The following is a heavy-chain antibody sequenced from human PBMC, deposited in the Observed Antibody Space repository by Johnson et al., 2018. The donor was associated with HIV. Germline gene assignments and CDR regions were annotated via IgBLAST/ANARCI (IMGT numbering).Heavy chain of an antibody. D-gene: IGHD3-16*01. Sequence: SGGGLIQPGGSLRLSCAASGLTVSSNYMNWVRQAPGKGLEWVSVIYSGGSTYYADSVKGRFTISRDNSKNTLYLHMNSLRAEDTAVYYCAREWGEGAFDIWGQGTMVTVSS. V-gene: IGHV3-53*01. CDR1: GLTVSSNY. CDR3: AREWGEGAFDI. CDR2: IYSGGST. J-gene: IGHJ3*02.